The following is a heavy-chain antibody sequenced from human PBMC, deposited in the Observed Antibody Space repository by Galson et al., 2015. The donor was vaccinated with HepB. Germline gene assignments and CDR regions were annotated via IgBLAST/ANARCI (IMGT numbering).Heavy chain of an antibody. V-gene: IGHV7-4-1*02. CDR3: TRDSWLGQQPSFDP. CDR2: ISTNTGNP. CDR1: GYTFNSHS. J-gene: IGHJ5*02. Sequence: KVSCKASGYTFNSHSINWVRQAPGQGLEWMGWISTNTGNPTYAQGSTGRFVFSLDTSVGTTYLQINSLKTEDTAIYYCTRDSWLGQQPSFDPWGQGTLVTVSS. D-gene: IGHD6-13*01.